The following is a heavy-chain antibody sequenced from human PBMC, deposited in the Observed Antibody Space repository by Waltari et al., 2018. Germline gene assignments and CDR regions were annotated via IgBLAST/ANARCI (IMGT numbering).Heavy chain of an antibody. J-gene: IGHJ4*02. Sequence: EVQLVESGGGLVQPGGSLRLSCAASGLTFSRNWMSWVRQAPGKGLEWVANIKEEGSEKYYQDSVKGRFTISRDNAKNSLYLQMNSLRAEDTAVYYCGRDRRGGTDFDYWGQGTLVTVSS. CDR2: IKEEGSEK. CDR3: GRDRRGGTDFDY. CDR1: GLTFSRNW. V-gene: IGHV3-7*01. D-gene: IGHD2-15*01.